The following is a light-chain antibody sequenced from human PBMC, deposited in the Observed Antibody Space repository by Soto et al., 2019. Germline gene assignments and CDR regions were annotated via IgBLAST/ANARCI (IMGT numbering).Light chain of an antibody. V-gene: IGLV1-40*01. CDR3: QSCDSSLSGSGV. Sequence: SALPQTPSVSGSPGQRVTISCTGSSSNLGAGYDVHWYQQLPGTAPTLLIYRNTNRPSGVPDRFSGYKSGTSASLAITGLQAEDEADYDCQSCDSSLSGSGVFGTGTKVTVL. CDR1: SSNLGAGYD. CDR2: RNT. J-gene: IGLJ1*01.